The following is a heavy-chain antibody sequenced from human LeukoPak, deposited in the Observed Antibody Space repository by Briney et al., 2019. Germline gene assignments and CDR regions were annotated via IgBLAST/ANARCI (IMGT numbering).Heavy chain of an antibody. V-gene: IGHV3-53*01. D-gene: IGHD6-19*01. CDR1: GFTVSSNY. CDR3: ARGVSGWYIFDY. J-gene: IGHJ4*02. CDR2: IYSGGST. Sequence: PGGSLRLSCAASGFTVSSNYMSWVRQAPGKGLEWVSVIYSGGSTYCADSVKGRFTISRDNSKNTLYLQMNSLRAEDTAVYYCARGVSGWYIFDYWGQGTLVTVSS.